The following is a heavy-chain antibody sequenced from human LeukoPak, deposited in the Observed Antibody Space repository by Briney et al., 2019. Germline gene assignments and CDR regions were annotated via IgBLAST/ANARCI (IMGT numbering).Heavy chain of an antibody. Sequence: GGSLRLSCAASGFTFRSYSIHCVRHAPGKGLEYGSGIPGNGGHTFYADSVQGRFTISRDNTKNTLYLHMGSLRTEDMAVYYCARETGRTYGNSFDSWGQGTLVTVSS. CDR3: ARETGRTYGNSFDS. V-gene: IGHV3-64*02. D-gene: IGHD3-10*01. CDR2: IPGNGGHT. J-gene: IGHJ4*02. CDR1: GFTFRSYS.